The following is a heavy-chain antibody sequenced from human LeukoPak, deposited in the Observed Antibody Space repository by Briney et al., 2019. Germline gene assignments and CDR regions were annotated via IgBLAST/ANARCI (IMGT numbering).Heavy chain of an antibody. CDR3: ARTRPPYYYDGMDV. J-gene: IGHJ6*02. Sequence: ASVKVSCKASGYTFTSYGISWVRQAPGQGLEWMGWISAYNGNTNYAQKLQGRVTMTTDTSTSTAYMELRSLRSDDTAVYYCARTRPPYYYDGMDVWGQGTTVTVSS. D-gene: IGHD6-6*01. V-gene: IGHV1-18*01. CDR2: ISAYNGNT. CDR1: GYTFTSYG.